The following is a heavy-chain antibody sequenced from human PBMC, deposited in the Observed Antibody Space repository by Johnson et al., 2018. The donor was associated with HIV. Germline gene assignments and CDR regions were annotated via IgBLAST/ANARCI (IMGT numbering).Heavy chain of an antibody. CDR1: GFSFSSYA. D-gene: IGHD1-26*01. V-gene: IGHV3-30-3*01. Sequence: QVQLVESGGGVVQAGRSLRLSCAASGFSFSSYALHWVRQAPGKGLEWVALISYDGSNKYDADSVKGRFTISRDNSKNTLYLQMNSLRAEDTAVYYCARGREGGNYQGGAFDIWGQGTMVTVSS. CDR3: ARGREGGNYQGGAFDI. J-gene: IGHJ3*02. CDR2: ISYDGSNK.